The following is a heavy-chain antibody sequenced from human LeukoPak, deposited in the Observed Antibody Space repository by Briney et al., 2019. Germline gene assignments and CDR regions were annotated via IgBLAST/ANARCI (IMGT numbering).Heavy chain of an antibody. CDR1: GGSISSYY. CDR2: IYYSGST. CDR3: ARRHDILTGYGFDP. Sequence: PSETLSLTCTASGGSISSYYWSWIRQPPGKGLEWIGYIYYSGSTNYNPSLKSRVTISVDTSKNKFSLKLRSVTAADTAVYYCARRHDILTGYGFDPWGQGTLVTVSS. V-gene: IGHV4-59*08. D-gene: IGHD3-9*01. J-gene: IGHJ5*02.